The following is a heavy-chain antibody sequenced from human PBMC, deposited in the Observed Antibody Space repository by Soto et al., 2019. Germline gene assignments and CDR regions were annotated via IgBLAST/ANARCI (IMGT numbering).Heavy chain of an antibody. D-gene: IGHD1-26*01. V-gene: IGHV3-7*01. J-gene: IGHJ4*02. Sequence: EVPLVESGGDLAQPGGSLRLSCAASGFPFSNYWMTWVRQDPGKGLEWVANIDKDGSEKNYLDSVKGRFTVSRDNAKNSLYLQMNNLRAEDTAGYYCATHRLKQVPGRFDYWGQGALVIVSS. CDR1: GFPFSNYW. CDR3: ATHRLKQVPGRFDY. CDR2: IDKDGSEK.